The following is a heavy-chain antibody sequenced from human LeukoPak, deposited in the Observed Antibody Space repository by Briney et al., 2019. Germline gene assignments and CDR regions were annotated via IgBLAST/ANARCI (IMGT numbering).Heavy chain of an antibody. D-gene: IGHD3-3*01. V-gene: IGHV4-61*02. Sequence: SQTLSLTCTVSGGSISSGSYYWSWIRQPAGEGLEWIGRIYTSGSTNYNPSLKIRVTISVDTSKNQFSLKLSSVTAADTAVYYCARTPYDFWSGYLLYYMDVWGKGTTVTVSS. J-gene: IGHJ6*03. CDR1: GGSISSGSYY. CDR2: IYTSGST. CDR3: ARTPYDFWSGYLLYYMDV.